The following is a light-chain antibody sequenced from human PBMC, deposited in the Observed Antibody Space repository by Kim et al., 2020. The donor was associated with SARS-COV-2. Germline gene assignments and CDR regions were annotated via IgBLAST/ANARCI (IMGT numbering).Light chain of an antibody. J-gene: IGKJ4*01. CDR2: ATY. CDR1: QSIITW. Sequence: ASVGDTVTITCRASQSIITWLSWYQRRPERDPNLLFYATYTLRSEVPLRFSGSGSMTNFNLSINGLQPEDISNYYCQQAYTFPLTFGGGTKMDIK. CDR3: QQAYTFPLT. V-gene: IGKV1-12*01.